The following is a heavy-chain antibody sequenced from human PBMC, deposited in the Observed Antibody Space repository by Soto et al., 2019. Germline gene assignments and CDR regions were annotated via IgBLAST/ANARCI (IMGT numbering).Heavy chain of an antibody. CDR2: IYPGDSDT. V-gene: IGHV5-51*01. Sequence: PGESLKISCKGSGYSFTSYWIGWVRQMPGKGLEWMGIIYPGDSDTRYSPSFQGQVTISADKSISTAYLQWSSLKASDTAMYYCARLGGNHPWTNYYYYMDVWGKGTTVTVSS. CDR3: ARLGGNHPWTNYYYYMDV. CDR1: GYSFTSYW. J-gene: IGHJ6*03. D-gene: IGHD1-1*01.